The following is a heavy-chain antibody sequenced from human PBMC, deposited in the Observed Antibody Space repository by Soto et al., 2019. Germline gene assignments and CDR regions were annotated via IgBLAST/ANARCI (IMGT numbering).Heavy chain of an antibody. D-gene: IGHD3-9*01. CDR1: GFTFSSYA. Sequence: GGSLRLSCAASGFTFSSYAMHWVRQAPGKGLEWVAVISYDGSNKYYADSVKGRFTISRDNSKNTLYLQMNGLRAEDTAVYYCARSHYDILTFYYSSSGMDAWAQGTTLTSSS. J-gene: IGHJ6*02. CDR3: ARSHYDILTFYYSSSGMDA. CDR2: ISYDGSNK. V-gene: IGHV3-30-3*01.